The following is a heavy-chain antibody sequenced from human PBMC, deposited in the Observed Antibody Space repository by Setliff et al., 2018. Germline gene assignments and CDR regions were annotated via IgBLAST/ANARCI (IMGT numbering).Heavy chain of an antibody. CDR3: ARDLYNSGSDY. J-gene: IGHJ4*02. CDR2: INPNSGAT. D-gene: IGHD6-25*01. CDR1: GYTFTDYY. V-gene: IGHV1-2*06. Sequence: ASVKVSCKPSGYTFTDYYIHWVRQAPGQGLEWMGRINPNSGATNFAQKFQGRVTMTRDTSISTAYMDLSRLRSDDTAVYYCARDLYNSGSDYWGQGTLVTVSS.